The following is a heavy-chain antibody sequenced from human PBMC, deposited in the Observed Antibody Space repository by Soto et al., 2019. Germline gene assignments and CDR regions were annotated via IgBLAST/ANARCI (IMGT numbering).Heavy chain of an antibody. CDR3: AKWGCRSIAAAPVPFDY. J-gene: IGHJ4*02. V-gene: IGHV3-23*01. D-gene: IGHD6-13*01. Sequence: AGGSLRLSSAASGFTFSSYAMSWVRQSPGKGLEWVSAISGSGGSTYYADSVKGRFTISRDNSKNTLYLQMNSLRAEDTAVYYCAKWGCRSIAAAPVPFDYWGQGTLVTVSS. CDR2: ISGSGGST. CDR1: GFTFSSYA.